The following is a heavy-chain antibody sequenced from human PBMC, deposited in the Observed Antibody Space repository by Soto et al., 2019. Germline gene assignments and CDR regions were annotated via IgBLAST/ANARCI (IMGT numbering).Heavy chain of an antibody. Sequence: SESLSLTCTVSGGSISSADYYWSWIRQPPGKGLEWIGYIYYSGSIFYNPSFKSRVTISVDTSKNQFSLQLSSVTAADTAVYFCAREDDGGDRDYYGLDVWGQGTTVTVSS. J-gene: IGHJ6*02. CDR3: AREDDGGDRDYYGLDV. CDR1: GGSISSADYY. D-gene: IGHD2-21*02. V-gene: IGHV4-30-4*01. CDR2: IYYSGSI.